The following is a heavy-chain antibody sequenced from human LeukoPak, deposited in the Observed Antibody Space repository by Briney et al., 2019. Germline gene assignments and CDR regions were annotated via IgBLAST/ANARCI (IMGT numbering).Heavy chain of an antibody. Sequence: QSGGSLRLSCAASGFTFSSYEMNWVRQAPGKGLEWVSYISSSSSNIYYADSVKGRFTISRDNAKNSLYLQMNSLRAEDTAVYYCRYSTGWYLGGHPDYWGQGTLVTVSS. CDR3: RYSTGWYLGGHPDY. V-gene: IGHV3-48*03. CDR1: GFTFSSYE. J-gene: IGHJ4*02. D-gene: IGHD6-19*01. CDR2: ISSSSSNI.